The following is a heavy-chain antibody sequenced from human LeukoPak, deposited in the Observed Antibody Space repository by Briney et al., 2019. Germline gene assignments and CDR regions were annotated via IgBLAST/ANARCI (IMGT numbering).Heavy chain of an antibody. CDR1: GYSFTSYW. CDR2: IYPGDSDT. Sequence: GESLKISCKGSGYSFTSYWIGWVRQMPGKGLEWMGIIYPGDSDTRYSPSFQGQVTISADKSISTAYLQWSSLKASDTAMYYCASLPYYYGSGSSFWFDPWGRGTLVTVSS. J-gene: IGHJ5*02. V-gene: IGHV5-51*01. D-gene: IGHD3-10*01. CDR3: ASLPYYYGSGSSFWFDP.